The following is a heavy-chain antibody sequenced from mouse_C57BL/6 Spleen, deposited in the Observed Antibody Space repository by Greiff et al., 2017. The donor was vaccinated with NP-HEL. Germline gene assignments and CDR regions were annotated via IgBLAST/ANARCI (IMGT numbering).Heavy chain of an antibody. CDR2: ISSGSSTI. D-gene: IGHD3-3*01. Sequence: EVKLVESGGGLVKPGGSLKLSCAASGFTFSDYGMHWVRQAPEKGLEWVAYISSGSSTIYYADTVKGRFTISRDNAKNTLFLQMTSLRSEDTAMYYGAKGGRWYFDVWGTGTTVTVSS. CDR3: AKGGRWYFDV. J-gene: IGHJ1*03. CDR1: GFTFSDYG. V-gene: IGHV5-17*01.